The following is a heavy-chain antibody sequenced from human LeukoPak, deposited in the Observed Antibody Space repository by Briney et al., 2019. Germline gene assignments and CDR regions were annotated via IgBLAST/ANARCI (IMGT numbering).Heavy chain of an antibody. D-gene: IGHD6-19*01. CDR1: GGSFSGYY. Sequence: SETLSLTCAVYGGSFSGYYWSWIRQPPGKGLEWIGEINHSGSTNYNPSLKSRVTISVDTSKNQFSLKRSSVTAADTAVYYCARKGYSSGFDYWGQGTLVTVSS. CDR2: INHSGST. J-gene: IGHJ4*02. V-gene: IGHV4-34*01. CDR3: ARKGYSSGFDY.